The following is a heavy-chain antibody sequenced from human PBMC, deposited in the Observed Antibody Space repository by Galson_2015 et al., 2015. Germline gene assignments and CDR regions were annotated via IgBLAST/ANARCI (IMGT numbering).Heavy chain of an antibody. V-gene: IGHV4-61*01. D-gene: IGHD3-3*01. CDR2: ISYSGST. Sequence: SETLSLTCAVSGGSVSSGSYYWSWIRQSPGKGLEWIGYISYSGSTNYNPSLKSRVTISVDKSKNQFSLKLNSVTAADTAVYYCARGYDFWIYWGQGSQVTVSS. J-gene: IGHJ4*02. CDR3: ARGYDFWIY. CDR1: GGSVSSGSYY.